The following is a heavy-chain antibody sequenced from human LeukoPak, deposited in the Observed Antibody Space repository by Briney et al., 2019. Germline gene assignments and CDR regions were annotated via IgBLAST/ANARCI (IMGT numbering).Heavy chain of an antibody. Sequence: GGSLRLSCAASGFTFSSYGMHWVRQAPGQGLEWMGIINPSGGSTSYAQKFQGRVTMTRDTSTSTVYMELSSLRSEDTAVYYCARDSSWELRYFDYWGQGTLVTVSS. CDR2: INPSGGST. J-gene: IGHJ4*02. D-gene: IGHD1-26*01. V-gene: IGHV1-46*01. CDR3: ARDSSWELRYFDY. CDR1: GFTFSSYG.